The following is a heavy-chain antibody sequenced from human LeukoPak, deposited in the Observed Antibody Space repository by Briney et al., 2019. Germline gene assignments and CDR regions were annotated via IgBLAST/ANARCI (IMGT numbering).Heavy chain of an antibody. V-gene: IGHV4-59*01. J-gene: IGHJ3*02. CDR1: GGSISSYY. CDR2: IYYSGST. CDR3: ARDRSDYVWGSNDAFDI. D-gene: IGHD3-16*01. Sequence: PSETLSLTCTVSGGSISSYYWSWIRQPPGKGLEWIGYIYYSGSTNYNPSLKSRVTISVDTSKNQFSLKLSSVTAEDTAVYYCARDRSDYVWGSNDAFDIWGQGTMVTVSS.